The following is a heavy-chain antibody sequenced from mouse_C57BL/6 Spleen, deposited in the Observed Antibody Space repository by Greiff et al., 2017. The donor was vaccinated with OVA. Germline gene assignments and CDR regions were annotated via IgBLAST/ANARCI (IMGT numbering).Heavy chain of an antibody. CDR2: ISSGGSYT. V-gene: IGHV5-6*02. J-gene: IGHJ3*01. CDR3: ARRGGEDY. Sequence: EVKLVESGGDLVKPGGSLKLSCAASGFTFSSYGMSWVRQTPDKRLEWVATISSGGSYTYYPDSVKGRFTISRDNAKNTLYLQMSSLKSEDTAMYYCARRGGEDYWGQGTLVTVSA. CDR1: GFTFSSYG.